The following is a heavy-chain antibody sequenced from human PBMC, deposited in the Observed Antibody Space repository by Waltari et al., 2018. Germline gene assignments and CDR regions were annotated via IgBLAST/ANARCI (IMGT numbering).Heavy chain of an antibody. CDR2: FDHENGET. J-gene: IGHJ3*02. Sequence: QVQLVQSGAEVKKPGASVKVSCKVSGYTLTELSMHWVRQAPGKGLEWMGGFDHENGETKYAQKFQGRVTMTEDTSTDTAYMELSSLRSEDTAVYYCATPYYDFWSGHQNAFDIWGQGTMVTVSS. D-gene: IGHD3-3*01. CDR1: GYTLTELS. V-gene: IGHV1-24*01. CDR3: ATPYYDFWSGHQNAFDI.